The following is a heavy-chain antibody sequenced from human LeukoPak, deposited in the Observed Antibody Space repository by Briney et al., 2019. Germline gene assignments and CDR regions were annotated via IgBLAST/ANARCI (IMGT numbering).Heavy chain of an antibody. CDR1: GGSFSDYY. D-gene: IGHD5-18*01. J-gene: IGHJ4*02. Sequence: SETLSLTCAVYGGSFSDYYWSWIRQPPGKGLEWIGEINHSGSTNYNPSLKSRVTISVDTSKNQFSLKLSSVTAADTAVYYCARGQDTAMVQYYFDYWGQGTLVTVSS. CDR2: INHSGST. CDR3: ARGQDTAMVQYYFDY. V-gene: IGHV4-34*01.